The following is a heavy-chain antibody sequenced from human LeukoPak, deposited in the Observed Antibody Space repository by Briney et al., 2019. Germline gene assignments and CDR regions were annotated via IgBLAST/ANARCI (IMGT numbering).Heavy chain of an antibody. V-gene: IGHV3-23*01. CDR2: INGSGGRT. J-gene: IGHJ4*02. D-gene: IGHD4/OR15-4a*01. CDR1: GFTFSSYA. Sequence: GGSLRLSCAASGFTFSSYAMTWVRQAPGKGLEWVSDINGSGGRTNYADSVKGRFTISRDNAKSSLFLQMNSLRAEDTAIYYCARGGAWFEYWGQGTLVTVSS. CDR3: ARGGAWFEY.